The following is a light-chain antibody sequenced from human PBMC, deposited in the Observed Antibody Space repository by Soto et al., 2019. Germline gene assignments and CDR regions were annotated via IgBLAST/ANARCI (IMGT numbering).Light chain of an antibody. CDR2: DAS. Sequence: EVVMMQSPVTLSLSPGDRATVSCRASQTVVTHLAWFQQKPGQPPRLLIYDASATATGIPARFSGSGSGTEFTLTISSLQSEDFAVYYCQQYNKWPRTFGQGTKVE. V-gene: IGKV3-15*01. CDR3: QQYNKWPRT. CDR1: QTVVTH. J-gene: IGKJ1*01.